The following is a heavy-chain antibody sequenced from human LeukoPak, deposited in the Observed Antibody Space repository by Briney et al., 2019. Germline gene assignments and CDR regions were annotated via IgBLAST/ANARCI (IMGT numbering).Heavy chain of an antibody. J-gene: IGHJ4*02. Sequence: SVKVTCKASGGTFSSYAISWVRQAPGQGLEWMGGIIPIFGTANYAQKFQGRVTITADESTSTAYMELSSLRSEDTAVYYCARYQPRTKGFDYWGQGTLVTVSS. CDR1: GGTFSSYA. CDR2: IIPIFGTA. V-gene: IGHV1-69*13. D-gene: IGHD2-2*01. CDR3: ARYQPRTKGFDY.